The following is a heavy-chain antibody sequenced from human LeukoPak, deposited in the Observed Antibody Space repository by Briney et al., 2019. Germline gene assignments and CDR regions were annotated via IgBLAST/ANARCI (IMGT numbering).Heavy chain of an antibody. V-gene: IGHV3-21*01. CDR1: GFTSSSYA. CDR2: ISSSSSYI. Sequence: GGSLRLSCAASGFTSSSYAMSWVRQAPGKGLEWVSSISSSSSYIYYADSVKGRFTISRDNAKNSLYLQMNSLRAEDTAVYYCARGISAASDYWGQGTLVTVSS. CDR3: ARGISAASDY. D-gene: IGHD2-15*01. J-gene: IGHJ4*02.